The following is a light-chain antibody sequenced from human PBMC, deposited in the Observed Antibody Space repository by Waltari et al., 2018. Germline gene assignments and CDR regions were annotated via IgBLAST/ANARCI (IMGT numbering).Light chain of an antibody. J-gene: IGLJ3*02. CDR2: EVR. V-gene: IGLV2-14*01. CDR1: SSDVGGYNY. CDR3: SSYTTSSTWV. Sequence: QSALTQPASVSGSPGQSITISCTGTSSDVGGYNYVSWYQQHPGEAPKLMIYEVRNRPSGVSNRFSGSKSGNTASLTISGLQAEDEAGDYCSSYTTSSTWVFGGGTKLTVL.